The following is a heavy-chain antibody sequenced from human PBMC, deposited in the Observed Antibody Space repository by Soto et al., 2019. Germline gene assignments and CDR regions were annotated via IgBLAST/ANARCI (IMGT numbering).Heavy chain of an antibody. CDR2: ISYNGNT. J-gene: IGHJ4*02. Sequence: PSETLSLTCSVSSGSINGYYWSWIRQPPGKEPEWIGYISYNGNTNFNPSLKSRVTISVDTSKNQFSLNLTSVTAADTAVYYCARMERSKEGLSAYYFDYWGQGTRVTVSS. CDR1: SGSINGYY. CDR3: ARMERSKEGLSAYYFDY. D-gene: IGHD3-16*02. V-gene: IGHV4-59*01.